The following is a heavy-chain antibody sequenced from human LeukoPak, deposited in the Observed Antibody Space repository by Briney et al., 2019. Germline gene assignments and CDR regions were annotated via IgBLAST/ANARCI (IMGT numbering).Heavy chain of an antibody. D-gene: IGHD6-19*01. CDR1: GFTFSSYE. CDR3: AKDSSGWYHWFDP. J-gene: IGHJ5*02. CDR2: ISSSGSTI. V-gene: IGHV3-48*03. Sequence: GGSLRLSCAASGFTFSSYEMNWVRQAPGKGLEWVSYISSSGSTIYYADSVKGRFTISRDNSKNTLYLQMNSLRAEDTALYYCAKDSSGWYHWFDPWGQGTLVTVSS.